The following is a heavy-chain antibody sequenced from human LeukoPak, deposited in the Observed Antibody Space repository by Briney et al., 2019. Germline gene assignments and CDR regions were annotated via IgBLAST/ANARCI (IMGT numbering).Heavy chain of an antibody. CDR2: IYWSGNS. V-gene: IGHV4-38-2*02. Sequence: SETLSLTCTVSGHSIDSGYHWGWIRQPPGKGLEWIGSIYWSGNSYFNPSLKSRLTISVDTSKNQFSLRLSSVTAADTAVYYCARQEEYYGSGSYFDYWGQGTLVTVSS. D-gene: IGHD3-10*01. J-gene: IGHJ4*02. CDR3: ARQEEYYGSGSYFDY. CDR1: GHSIDSGYH.